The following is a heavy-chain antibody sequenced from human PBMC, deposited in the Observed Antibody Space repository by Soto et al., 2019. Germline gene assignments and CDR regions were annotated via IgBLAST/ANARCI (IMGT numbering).Heavy chain of an antibody. CDR2: ISSSSSYI. CDR1: GFTFSSYS. CDR3: ARDWAYCSGGSCYPDAFDI. D-gene: IGHD2-15*01. V-gene: IGHV3-21*01. Sequence: EVQLVESGGGLVKPGGSLRLSCAASGFTFSSYSMNWVRQAPGKGLEWVSSISSSSSYIYYADSVKGRFTISRDNAKHSLYLQMNGLRADDTAVYYCARDWAYCSGGSCYPDAFDIWGQGTMVTVSS. J-gene: IGHJ3*02.